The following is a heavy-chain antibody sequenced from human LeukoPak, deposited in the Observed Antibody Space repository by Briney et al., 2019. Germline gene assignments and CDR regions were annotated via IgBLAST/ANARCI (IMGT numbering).Heavy chain of an antibody. D-gene: IGHD2-2*01. CDR2: IKPDGSET. CDR1: GFTFSSYA. CDR3: VRERYCGTAGCYSLFDF. V-gene: IGHV3-7*01. J-gene: IGHJ4*02. Sequence: PGGSLRLSCAASGFTFSSYAMHWVRQAPGKGLEWVANIKPDGSETHYVDSARGRFTISRDNAYSSLYLQMNSLRVEDTAVYYCVRERYCGTAGCYSLFDFWGQGTLVTVSS.